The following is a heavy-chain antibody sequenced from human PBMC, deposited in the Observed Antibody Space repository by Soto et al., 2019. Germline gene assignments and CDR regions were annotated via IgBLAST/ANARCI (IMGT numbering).Heavy chain of an antibody. CDR1: GFTFSDDY. J-gene: IGHJ4*02. V-gene: IGHV3-11*01. Sequence: GGSLRLSCGASGFTFSDDYMSWIRQAPGKGLEWVSYISSSGGTIYYADSVKGRFTISRDNAKNSLFLQMNSLRADDTAVYYCARASSPRDPWLDYWGQGTLVTSPQ. CDR2: ISSSGGTI. CDR3: ARASSPRDPWLDY. D-gene: IGHD5-18*01.